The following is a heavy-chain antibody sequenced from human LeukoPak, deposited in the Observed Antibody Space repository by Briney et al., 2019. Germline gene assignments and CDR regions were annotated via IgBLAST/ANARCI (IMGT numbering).Heavy chain of an antibody. CDR2: ISYDGSNK. CDR1: GFTFSSYA. V-gene: IGHV3-30-3*01. Sequence: GGSLRLSCAASGFTFSSYAMHWVRQAPGKGLEWVAVISYDGSNKYYADSVKGRFTISRDNSKNTLYLQMNSLRAEDTAVYYCAKGQSSSGWYPDFDYWGQGTLVTVSS. CDR3: AKGQSSSGWYPDFDY. J-gene: IGHJ4*02. D-gene: IGHD6-19*01.